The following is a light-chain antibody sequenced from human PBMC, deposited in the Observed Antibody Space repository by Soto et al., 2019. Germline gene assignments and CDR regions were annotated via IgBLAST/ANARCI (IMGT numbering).Light chain of an antibody. CDR3: QQYDTWPPAYT. CDR2: DAS. V-gene: IGKV3-15*01. CDR1: QSVGIN. Sequence: EIVVAQSPATLSVSPGERATLSCWASQSVGINLAWYQQKPGQAPRLLIYDASTRATGIPDRFRGSGSGTDFTLAISSLQSEDFAVYICQQYDTWPPAYTFGQGTKLEIK. J-gene: IGKJ2*01.